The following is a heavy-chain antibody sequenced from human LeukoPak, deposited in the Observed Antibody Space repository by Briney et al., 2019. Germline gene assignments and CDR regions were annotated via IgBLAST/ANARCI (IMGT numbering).Heavy chain of an antibody. V-gene: IGHV4-39*01. D-gene: IGHD3-10*01. J-gene: IGHJ1*01. CDR2: IHYSGSA. Sequence: SETLSLTDPGSGASLISRHYWWGWIRQPPGKGLEWIGSIHYSGSAHYNPSLKSRVIISVDTSKNRFSLRVSSVTAADTAVYYCASYYATGSTLFRQWRQGAPVTVSS. CDR3: ASYYATGSTLFRQ. CDR1: GASLISRHYW.